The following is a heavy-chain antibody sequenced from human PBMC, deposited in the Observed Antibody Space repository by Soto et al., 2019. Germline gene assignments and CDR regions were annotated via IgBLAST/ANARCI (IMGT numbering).Heavy chain of an antibody. CDR1: GFSFMSYD. CDR2: IWSDGNNK. CDR3: ARVVRGFLEWFGVDY. J-gene: IGHJ4*02. V-gene: IGHV3-33*01. D-gene: IGHD3-3*01. Sequence: QVHLVESGGGVVQPGRSLRLSCTASGFSFMSYDMHWVRQAPGRGLEWVAVIWSDGNNKYYADSVEGRFTISRDNSNNTLYLQMISLRAEDTAVYYCARVVRGFLEWFGVDYWGQGILVTVSS.